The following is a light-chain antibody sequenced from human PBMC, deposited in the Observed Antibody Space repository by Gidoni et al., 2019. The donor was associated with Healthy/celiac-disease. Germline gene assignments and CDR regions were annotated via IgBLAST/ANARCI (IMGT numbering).Light chain of an antibody. CDR2: KVS. CDR3: MQGTHWPPA. CDR1: QSLVHSDENTY. J-gene: IGKJ1*01. V-gene: IGKV2-30*02. Sequence: DVVMTQSPLSLPVTLGQPASISCRSSQSLVHSDENTYLNWFQQRPGQSPRRLIYKVSNRDSGVPDRFSGRGSGTDFTLKISRVEAEDVGVYYCMQGTHWPPAFGQGTKVEIK.